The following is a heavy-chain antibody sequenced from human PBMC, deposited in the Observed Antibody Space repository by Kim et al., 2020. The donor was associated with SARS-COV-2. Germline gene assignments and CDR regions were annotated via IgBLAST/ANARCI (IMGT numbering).Heavy chain of an antibody. D-gene: IGHD6-19*01. CDR1: GFTVSSNY. V-gene: IGHV3-66*01. J-gene: IGHJ2*01. CDR3: ARVGVGSRRQWLSDWYFDL. Sequence: GGSLRLSCAASGFTVSSNYMSWVRQAPGKGLEWVSVIYSGGSTYYADSVKGRFTISRDNSKNTLYLQMNSLRAEDTAVYYCARVGVGSRRQWLSDWYFDLWGRGTLVTVSS. CDR2: IYSGGST.